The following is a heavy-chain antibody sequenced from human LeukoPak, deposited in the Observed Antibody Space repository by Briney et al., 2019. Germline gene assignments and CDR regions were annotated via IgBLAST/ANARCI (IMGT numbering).Heavy chain of an antibody. CDR3: ARRASAATSNWFDP. D-gene: IGHD2-15*01. J-gene: IGHJ5*02. V-gene: IGHV4-59*08. CDR1: GGSISSYY. CDR2: IYYSGST. Sequence: KSSETLSLTCTVSGGSISSYYWSWIRQPPGKGLEWIGYIYYSGSTNYNPSLKSRVTISVDTSKNQFSLKLSSGTAADTAVYYCARRASAATSNWFDPWGQGTLVTVSS.